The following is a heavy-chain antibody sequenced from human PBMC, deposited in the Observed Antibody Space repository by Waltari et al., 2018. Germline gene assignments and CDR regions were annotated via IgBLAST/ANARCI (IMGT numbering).Heavy chain of an antibody. CDR3: ARDSSSWYYYYYYMDV. V-gene: IGHV4-4*07. CDR1: GGSISSYY. Sequence: QVQLQESGPGLVTPSETLSLTCTVSGGSISSYYWSWIRQPAGKGLEWIGRIYTSGSTTSHPSLKSRVTMSVATSKNQFSLRLSSVTAADTAVYYCARDSSSWYYYYYYMDVWGKGTTVTVSS. CDR2: IYTSGST. J-gene: IGHJ6*03. D-gene: IGHD6-13*01.